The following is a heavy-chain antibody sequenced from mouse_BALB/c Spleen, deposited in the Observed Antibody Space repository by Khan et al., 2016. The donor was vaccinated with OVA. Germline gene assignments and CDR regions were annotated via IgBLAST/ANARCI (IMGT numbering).Heavy chain of an antibody. CDR3: AREWDALFAY. D-gene: IGHD4-1*01. V-gene: IGHV1-77*01. CDR2: IYPGSNNT. Sequence: QVQLQQSGAELARPGASVKLSCKASGYTFTDYNINWVKQRTGQGLEWIGEIYPGSNNTYYNEKLKGKATLTADKSSSTANMQLSRLTSDDSAVYFGAREWDALFAYWGQGTLVTGSA. CDR1: GYTFTDYN. J-gene: IGHJ3*01.